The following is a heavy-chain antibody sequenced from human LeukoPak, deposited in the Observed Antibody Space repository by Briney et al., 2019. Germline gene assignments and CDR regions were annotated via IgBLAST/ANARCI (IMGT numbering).Heavy chain of an antibody. J-gene: IGHJ4*02. CDR1: GGSFSGYY. CDR2: INHSGST. Sequence: SETLSLTCAVYGGSFSGYYWSWIRQPPGKGLEWIGEINHSGSTNYNPSLKSRVTISVDTSKNQFSLKLSSVTAADTAVYYCAPLKVVGKHDSSGYYLDYWGQGTLVTVSS. V-gene: IGHV4-34*01. D-gene: IGHD3-22*01. CDR3: APLKVVGKHDSSGYYLDY.